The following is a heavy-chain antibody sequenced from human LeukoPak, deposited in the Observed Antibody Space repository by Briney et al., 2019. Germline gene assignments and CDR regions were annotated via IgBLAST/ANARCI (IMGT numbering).Heavy chain of an antibody. CDR2: ISSDGNDK. D-gene: IGHD5-12*01. CDR1: GVTFSSYG. Sequence: PGGSLTLSCAASGVTFSSYGMHWVRQAPGKGLEWVALISSDGNDKLYGDSVKGRFTISRDDSKSTLYLQMNSLRAEDTAVYYCTTKVIRGNSGDDYDDWGQGTLVTVSS. CDR3: TTKVIRGNSGDDYDD. J-gene: IGHJ4*02. V-gene: IGHV3-30*03.